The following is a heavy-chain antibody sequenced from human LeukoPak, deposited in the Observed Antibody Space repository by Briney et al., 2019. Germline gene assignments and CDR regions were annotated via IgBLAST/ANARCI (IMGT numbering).Heavy chain of an antibody. CDR2: ISWNSGSL. Sequence: PGGSLRLSCAASGFTFDDYAMHWVRQAPGKGLEWVSGISWNSGSLGYADSVKGRFTISRDNAKNPLYLQMNSLRAEDTALYYCAKDIMEIGAFDYWGQGTLVTVSS. D-gene: IGHD4/OR15-4a*01. J-gene: IGHJ4*02. V-gene: IGHV3-9*01. CDR1: GFTFDDYA. CDR3: AKDIMEIGAFDY.